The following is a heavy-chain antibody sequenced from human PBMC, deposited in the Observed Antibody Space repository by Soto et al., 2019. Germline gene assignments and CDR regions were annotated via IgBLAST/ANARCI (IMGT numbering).Heavy chain of an antibody. CDR2: ISAYNGNT. D-gene: IGHD1-26*01. CDR3: AKSHLVVATNPDFDY. J-gene: IGHJ4*02. V-gene: IGHV1-18*01. CDR1: GYTFTSYG. Sequence: QVPLVQSGAEVKKPGASVKVSCKASGYTFTSYGISWVRQAPGQGLEWMGWISAYNGNTNYAQKLQGRVTMTTDTATSTAYMELRSLRSDDTAVYYCAKSHLVVATNPDFDYWGQGTLVTVSS.